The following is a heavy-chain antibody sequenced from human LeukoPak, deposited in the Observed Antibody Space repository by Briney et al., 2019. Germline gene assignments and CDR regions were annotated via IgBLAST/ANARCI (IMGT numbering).Heavy chain of an antibody. CDR2: IYHSGST. D-gene: IGHD3-22*01. CDR3: ARVGYYYDSSGSDY. CDR1: GGSISSSNW. V-gene: IGHV4-4*02. J-gene: IGHJ4*02. Sequence: SGNLSLTCAVSGGSISSSNWWSWVRQPPGKGLEWIGEIYHSGSTNYNPSLKSRVTISVDTSKNQFSLKLSSVTAADTAVYYCARVGYYYDSSGSDYWGQGTLVTVSS.